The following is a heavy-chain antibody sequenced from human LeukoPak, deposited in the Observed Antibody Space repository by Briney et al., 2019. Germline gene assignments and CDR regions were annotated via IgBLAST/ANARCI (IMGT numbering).Heavy chain of an antibody. V-gene: IGHV5-51*01. CDR1: GYSFSSYW. J-gene: IGHJ3*02. D-gene: IGHD1-14*01. Sequence: GESLKISCKGSGYSFSSYWIAWVRQMPGKGLEWMGIIYPGDSDTRYRPSFQGQVTISADKSISTAYLQWSSLKASDTAIYYCASLRSYTDAFDIWGLGTMVTASS. CDR2: IYPGDSDT. CDR3: ASLRSYTDAFDI.